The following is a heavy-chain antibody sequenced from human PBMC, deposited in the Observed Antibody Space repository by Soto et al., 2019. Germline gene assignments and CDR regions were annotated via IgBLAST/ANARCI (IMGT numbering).Heavy chain of an antibody. V-gene: IGHV3-23*01. Sequence: GGSLRLSCAASGFTFSSHAMTWVRRAPGKGLEWVSSIGAGSTPYYADSVKGRFTISRDNSKNTLWLQMSSLGAEDTAVYYCTRHRGNDQAGRNFDSWGQGTLVTVSS. CDR3: TRHRGNDQAGRNFDS. CDR2: IGAGSTP. D-gene: IGHD3-16*01. CDR1: GFTFSSHA. J-gene: IGHJ4*02.